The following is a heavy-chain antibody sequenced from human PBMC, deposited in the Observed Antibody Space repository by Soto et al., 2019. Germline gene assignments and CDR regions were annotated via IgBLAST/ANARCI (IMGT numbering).Heavy chain of an antibody. CDR2: TIPAFGTE. CDR1: GAGDTFSNYG. V-gene: IGHV1-69*06. CDR3: WRHDKTALPPLDS. D-gene: IGHD1-1*01. J-gene: IGHJ4*02. Sequence: QVHLVQSGAEVKSPGSAVKVSCKVSGAGDTFSNYGLNWMRQAPGQGLEWMGGTIPAFGTENYAQKFQGRVTITADTSTTTAYMELSSLRSDDTAVYYCWRHDKTALPPLDSWGQGTLVSVSS.